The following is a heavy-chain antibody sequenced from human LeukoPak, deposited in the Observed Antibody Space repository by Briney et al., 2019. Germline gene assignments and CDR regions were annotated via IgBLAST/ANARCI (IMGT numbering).Heavy chain of an antibody. CDR3: ARGTSSGWYSDYYFDY. J-gene: IGHJ4*02. CDR2: ISAYNGNT. Sequence: ASVKVFCKASGYTFTSYGISWVRQAPGQGLEWMGWISAYNGNTNYAQKLQGGVTMTTDTSTSTAYMELRSLRSDDTAVYYCARGTSSGWYSDYYFDYWGQGTLVTVSS. CDR1: GYTFTSYG. D-gene: IGHD6-19*01. V-gene: IGHV1-18*01.